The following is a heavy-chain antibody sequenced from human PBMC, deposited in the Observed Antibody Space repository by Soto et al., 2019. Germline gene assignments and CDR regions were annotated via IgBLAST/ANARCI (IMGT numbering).Heavy chain of an antibody. V-gene: IGHV4-34*01. J-gene: IGHJ5*02. D-gene: IGHD2-2*01. CDR1: GGSFSGSY. CDR2: INHSGST. Sequence: SDTLSLTCSVYGGSFSGSYGSWIRQPPGKGLEWIGEINHSGSTNYNPSLKSRVTISVDTSKNQFSLKLSSVTAADTAVYYCARGVRYCSSTSCYGGWLDPRGHGTLVTVSS. CDR3: ARGVRYCSSTSCYGGWLDP.